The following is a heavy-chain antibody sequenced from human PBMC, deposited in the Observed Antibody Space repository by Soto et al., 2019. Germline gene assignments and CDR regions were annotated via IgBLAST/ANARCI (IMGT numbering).Heavy chain of an antibody. CDR2: IYYSGST. Sequence: QVQLQESGPGLVKPSETLSLTCTVSGGFVSSGSYYWSWIRQPPGKGLEWIGYIYYSGSTNYNPSLKSRVTISLDTSKNQFSLKLYSVTAADTAVYYCAPLNKWSHGHWGQGTLVTVSS. CDR3: APLNKWSHGH. V-gene: IGHV4-61*01. CDR1: GGFVSSGSYY. J-gene: IGHJ4*02. D-gene: IGHD1-26*01.